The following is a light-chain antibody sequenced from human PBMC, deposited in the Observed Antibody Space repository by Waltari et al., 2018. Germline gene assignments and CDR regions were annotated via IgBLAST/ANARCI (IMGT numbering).Light chain of an antibody. CDR2: DVS. J-gene: IGLJ3*02. CDR1: SSDVGFYNY. V-gene: IGLV2-14*01. Sequence: QSALTQPASASGSPGQSITISCTGTSSDVGFYNYSSWYQQHPGQAPTLMIYDVSERPSGVSNRFSGSKSGNTASLTISGLQADDEADYYCNSYTGSSSWVFGGGTKLTV. CDR3: NSYTGSSSWV.